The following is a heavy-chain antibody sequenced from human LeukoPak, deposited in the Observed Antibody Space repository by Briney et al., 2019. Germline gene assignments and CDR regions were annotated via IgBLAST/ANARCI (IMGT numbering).Heavy chain of an antibody. V-gene: IGHV4-39*01. CDR1: GGSIRSSPYY. CDR3: TRQGVGVSSTQADY. Sequence: PSETLSLTCTVSGGSIRSSPYYWGWLRQPPGKGLEWIGNIFYSGSAYYNPSLKSRVTISVDTSQNQLSLKVRSVTATDTAVYYCTRQGVGVSSTQADYWGHGTLVTVSS. J-gene: IGHJ4*01. D-gene: IGHD5/OR15-5a*01. CDR2: IFYSGSA.